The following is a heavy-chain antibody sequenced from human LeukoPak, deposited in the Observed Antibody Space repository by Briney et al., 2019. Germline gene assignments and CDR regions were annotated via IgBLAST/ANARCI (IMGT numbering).Heavy chain of an antibody. CDR2: IRRKAYGGTT. Sequence: GGSLRLSCTASGFTFGDYTMSWVRQAPGKGLEWVGFIRRKAYGGTTEYAASVKGRFTISRDDSKSIAYLQMNSLKIEDTAVYYCTAQYSGYDYYYYGMDVWGQGTTVTVSS. CDR3: TAQYSGYDYYYYGMDV. V-gene: IGHV3-49*04. CDR1: GFTFGDYT. D-gene: IGHD5-12*01. J-gene: IGHJ6*02.